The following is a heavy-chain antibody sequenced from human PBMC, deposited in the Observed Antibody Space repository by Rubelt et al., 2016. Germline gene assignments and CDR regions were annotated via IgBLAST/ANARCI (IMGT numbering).Heavy chain of an antibody. CDR2: INPNSGGT. D-gene: IGHD6-19*01. J-gene: IGHJ4*02. CDR3: ARDLYKGPRWLVAY. Sequence: QVQLVQSGAEVKKPGASVKVSCKASGYTFTGYYMHWVRQAPGQGLGWMGWINPNSGGTNYAQKLQGRVTRTRDTSISTAYMELSRLRSDDTAVYYCARDLYKGPRWLVAYWGQGTLVTVSS. CDR1: GYTFTGYY. V-gene: IGHV1-2*02.